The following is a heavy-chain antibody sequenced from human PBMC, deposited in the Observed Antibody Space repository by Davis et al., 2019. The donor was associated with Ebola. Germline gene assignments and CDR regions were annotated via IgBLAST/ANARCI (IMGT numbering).Heavy chain of an antibody. J-gene: IGHJ4*02. D-gene: IGHD4-11*01. V-gene: IGHV4-39*01. CDR2: IYYSGST. CDR3: VEGRSSYSNLAN. Sequence: MPSETLSLTCTVSGGPISSSSYYWGWIRQPPGKGLEWIGSIYYSGSTYYNPSLKSRVTISVDTSKNQFSLKLSSVTAADTAVYYCVEGRSSYSNLANWGQGTLVTVSS. CDR1: GGPISSSSYY.